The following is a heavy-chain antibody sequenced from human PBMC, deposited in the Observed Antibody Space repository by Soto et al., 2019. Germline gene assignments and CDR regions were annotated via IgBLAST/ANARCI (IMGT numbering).Heavy chain of an antibody. CDR3: TTDGLITFGGVLVPNWFDS. V-gene: IGHV3-15*01. D-gene: IGHD3-16*02. CDR1: GFTFSNAW. Sequence: GGSLRLSCAATGFTFSNAWMSWVRQAPGKGLEWVGHIKSKTDGGATDYAAPVKGRFTISRDESKNTLYLQMNSLKTEDTAVYYRTTDGLITFGGVLVPNWFDSWGQGTLVTVSS. J-gene: IGHJ5*01. CDR2: IKSKTDGGAT.